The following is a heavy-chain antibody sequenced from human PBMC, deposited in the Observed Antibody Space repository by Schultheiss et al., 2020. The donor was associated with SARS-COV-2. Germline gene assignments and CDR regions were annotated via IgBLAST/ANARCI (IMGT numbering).Heavy chain of an antibody. V-gene: IGHV4-31*01. Sequence: SETLSLTCAVYGGSFSGYYWSWIRQHPGKGLEWIGHIYYSGNTYYNPSLKSLVTISLDTSKNQFSLKLSSVTAADTAVYYCARVGRTIFGVSWFDPWGQGTLVTVSS. CDR3: ARVGRTIFGVSWFDP. J-gene: IGHJ5*02. D-gene: IGHD3-3*01. CDR1: GGSFSGYY. CDR2: IYYSGNT.